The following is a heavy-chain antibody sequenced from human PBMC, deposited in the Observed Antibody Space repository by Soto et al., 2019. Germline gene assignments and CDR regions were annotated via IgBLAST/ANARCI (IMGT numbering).Heavy chain of an antibody. V-gene: IGHV2-70*04. CDR1: GFSLSTSGMR. CDR2: IDWDDDK. CDR3: ARSYDSSGYYFGRDYYYYGMDV. D-gene: IGHD3-22*01. J-gene: IGHJ6*02. Sequence: GSGPTLVNPTQTLTLTCTFSGFSLSTSGMRVSWIRQPPGKALEWLARIDWDDDKFYSTSLKTRLTISKDTSKNQVVLTMTNMDPVDTATYYCARSYDSSGYYFGRDYYYYGMDVWGQGTTVTVSS.